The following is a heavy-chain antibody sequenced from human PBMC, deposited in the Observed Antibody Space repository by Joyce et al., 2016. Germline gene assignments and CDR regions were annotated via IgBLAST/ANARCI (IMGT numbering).Heavy chain of an antibody. J-gene: IGHJ4*02. Sequence: QLQLQESGPGLVKPSETLSLTCTVSGGSFSSSSYYWGWIRQPPGKVLEWIGTIYYSGNTYYNPSLKSRVTISVDTSKNQFSLKLSSVTAADTAVYYCAGIYCSSSNCYSADCWGQGTLVTVSS. CDR1: GGSFSSSSYY. D-gene: IGHD2-2*01. CDR2: IYYSGNT. V-gene: IGHV4-39*07. CDR3: AGIYCSSSNCYSADC.